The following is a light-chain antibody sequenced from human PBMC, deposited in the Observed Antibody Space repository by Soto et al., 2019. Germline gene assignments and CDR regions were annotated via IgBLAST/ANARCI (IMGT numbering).Light chain of an antibody. J-gene: IGKJ1*01. V-gene: IGKV1-27*01. CDR3: QKYARAPAA. Sequence: DIQVTQSPSSLSASPGDRITITCRASQDIKKFLAWYQQKPGKVPHLLIYAASTLRPGVPSRFSGNASGADFTLTIASLQHEDVATYYCQKYARAPAAFGQGTKVDVK. CDR1: QDIKKF. CDR2: AAS.